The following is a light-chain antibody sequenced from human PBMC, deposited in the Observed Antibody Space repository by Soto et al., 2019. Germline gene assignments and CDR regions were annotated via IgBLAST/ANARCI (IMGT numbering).Light chain of an antibody. V-gene: IGKV3-11*01. CDR2: DAS. CDR3: QQRHDWPPLVT. Sequence: EIVLTQSPATLSLSPGERATLSCGASRSVTRLLAWYQQKPGQPPRLLIYDASKRAAGIPPRFSGSGSGTDFTLTISGLQPEDVAVYYCQQRHDWPPLVTFGGGTKVEI. CDR1: RSVTRL. J-gene: IGKJ4*01.